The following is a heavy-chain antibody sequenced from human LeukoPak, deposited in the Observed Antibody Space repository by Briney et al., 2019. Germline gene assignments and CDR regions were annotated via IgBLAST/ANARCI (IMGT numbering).Heavy chain of an antibody. J-gene: IGHJ4*02. V-gene: IGHV3-30-3*01. CDR3: ARDYYDSSGYLDY. CDR2: ISYDGSNK. Sequence: GGSLKLSCAASGFTFSSYAMHWVRQAPGKGLEWVAVISYDGSNKYYADSVKGRFTISRDNSKNTLYLQMNSLRAEDTAVYYCARDYYDSSGYLDYWGQGTLVTVSS. CDR1: GFTFSSYA. D-gene: IGHD3-22*01.